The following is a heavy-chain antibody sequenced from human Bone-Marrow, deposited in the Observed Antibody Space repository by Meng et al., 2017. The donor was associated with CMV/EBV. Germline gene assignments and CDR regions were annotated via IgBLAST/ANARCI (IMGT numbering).Heavy chain of an antibody. Sequence: GGSLRLSCAASGFTFSSYSMNWVRQAPGKGLEWVSSISSSSSYIYYADSVKGRFTISRDNAKNSLYLQMNSLRAEDTAVYYCASRPTRYCSGGSCYVHWGQGNLVNVAS. CDR1: GFTFSSYS. CDR3: ASRPTRYCSGGSCYVH. J-gene: IGHJ4*02. V-gene: IGHV3-21*01. CDR2: ISSSSSYI. D-gene: IGHD2-15*01.